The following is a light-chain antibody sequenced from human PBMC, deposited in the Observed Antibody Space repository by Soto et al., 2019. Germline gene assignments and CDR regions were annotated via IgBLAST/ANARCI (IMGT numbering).Light chain of an antibody. J-gene: IGKJ4*01. CDR3: QQRFSWPPELT. V-gene: IGKV3-11*01. Sequence: ELVCTQFPAPLSLSPWEPATFSCRASQNIDKYLAWYQQRTGRAPRLLIYDSSNSVSGLPARFRGRGSGTDFTLNINNLEPEDFAVYYCQQRFSWPPELTFGGGTKVEIK. CDR1: QNIDKY. CDR2: DSS.